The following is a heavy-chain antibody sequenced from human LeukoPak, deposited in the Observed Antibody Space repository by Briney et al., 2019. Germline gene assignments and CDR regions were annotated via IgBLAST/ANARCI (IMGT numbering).Heavy chain of an antibody. CDR3: ARASGSYLYYFDY. J-gene: IGHJ4*02. D-gene: IGHD1-26*01. Sequence: PGRSLRLSCAASGFTFSSYAMHWVRQAPGKGLEWVAVISYDGSNKYYADSVKGRFTISRDNSKNTLYLQMNSLRAEDMAVYYCARASGSYLYYFDYWGQGTLSPSPQ. CDR2: ISYDGSNK. CDR1: GFTFSSYA. V-gene: IGHV3-30*04.